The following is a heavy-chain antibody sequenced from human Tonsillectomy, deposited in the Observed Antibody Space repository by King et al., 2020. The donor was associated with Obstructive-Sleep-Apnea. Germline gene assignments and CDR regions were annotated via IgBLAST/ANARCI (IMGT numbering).Heavy chain of an antibody. CDR3: ARVTTLSGRPLRDAFDL. Sequence: QLVQSGGGVVQPGTSLRLSCAASGFTFSNYALHWVRQAPGKGLEWVAVVSYDGSVKFYADSVKGRFTISRDSSTNTVFLEMNSLSGEDTAVYYCARVTTLSGRPLRDAFDLWGQGTMVSVSS. CDR1: GFTFSNYA. CDR2: VSYDGSVK. D-gene: IGHD6-6*01. J-gene: IGHJ3*01. V-gene: IGHV3-30*04.